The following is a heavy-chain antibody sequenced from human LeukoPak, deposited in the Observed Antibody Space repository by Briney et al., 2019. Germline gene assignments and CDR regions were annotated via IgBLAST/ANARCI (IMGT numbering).Heavy chain of an antibody. J-gene: IGHJ4*01. Sequence: GGSLRLSCAASGFTFNNYAMSWVRQAPGKGLEWVSAISGSAGATYYPDSVKGRFTISRDNSKNTLYLQMNSLRAEDTAVYYCAKKRDNYDWLYYFDDWGQGTQVTVSS. CDR3: AKKRDNYDWLYYFDD. D-gene: IGHD3-9*01. V-gene: IGHV3-23*01. CDR2: ISGSAGAT. CDR1: GFTFNNYA.